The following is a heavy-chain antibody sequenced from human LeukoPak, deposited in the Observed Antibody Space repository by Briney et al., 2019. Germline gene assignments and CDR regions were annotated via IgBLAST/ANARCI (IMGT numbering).Heavy chain of an antibody. CDR1: GFTVSTSE. CDR2: LYRNDNT. D-gene: IGHD6-19*01. V-gene: IGHV3-66*01. J-gene: IGHJ4*02. Sequence: GGSLRLSCAASGFTVSTSEMSWVRQVPGKGLEWVSLLYRNDNTYYADSARGRFTMSRDGSKNTLFLEMNSLRAEDTAVYYCAREVYGSGWAFLDYWGQGTLVSVSS. CDR3: AREVYGSGWAFLDY.